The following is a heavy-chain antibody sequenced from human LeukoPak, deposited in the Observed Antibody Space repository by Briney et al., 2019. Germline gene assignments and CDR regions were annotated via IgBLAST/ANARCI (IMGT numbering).Heavy chain of an antibody. CDR3: ARVAAAGNYYFDY. V-gene: IGHV4-59*01. D-gene: IGHD6-13*01. J-gene: IGHJ4*02. CDR2: IYYSGST. CDR1: GGSISSYY. Sequence: SETLSLTCTVSGGSISSYYWSWIRQPPGKGLEWIGYIYYSGSTNYNPSLKSRVTISVDTSKNQFSLKLSSVTAADTAVYYCARVAAAGNYYFDYWGQGTLVTVSS.